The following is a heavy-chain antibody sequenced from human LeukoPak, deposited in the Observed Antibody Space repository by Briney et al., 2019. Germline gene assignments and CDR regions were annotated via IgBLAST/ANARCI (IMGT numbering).Heavy chain of an antibody. D-gene: IGHD2-21*01. Sequence: TGGSLRLSCAASGFTFSGYWMHWVRQAPGKGLVWVSRINSDGSGTTYADSVKGRFTISRDNAKNALYLQMNTLGVEDTAVYYCTRGIDYGDSWGQGTLVTVSS. J-gene: IGHJ4*02. CDR1: GFTFSGYW. CDR3: TRGIDYGDS. CDR2: INSDGSGT. V-gene: IGHV3-74*01.